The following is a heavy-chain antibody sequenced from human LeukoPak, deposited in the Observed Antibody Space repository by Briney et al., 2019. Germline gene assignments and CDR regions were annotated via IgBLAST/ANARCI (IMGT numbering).Heavy chain of an antibody. V-gene: IGHV3-30*18. CDR3: AKSKVRYDILTGPYYFDY. CDR1: GFTFSSYG. D-gene: IGHD3-9*01. J-gene: IGHJ4*02. CDR2: ISYDGSNK. Sequence: GGSLRLSCAAFGFTFSSYGMHWVRQAPGKGLEWVAVISYDGSNKYYADSVKGRFTISRDNSKNTLYLQMNSLRAEDTAVYYCAKSKVRYDILTGPYYFDYWGQGTLVTVSS.